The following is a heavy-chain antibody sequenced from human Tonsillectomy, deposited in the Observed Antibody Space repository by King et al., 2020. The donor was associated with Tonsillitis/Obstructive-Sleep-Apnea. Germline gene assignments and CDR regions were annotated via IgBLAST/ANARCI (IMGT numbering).Heavy chain of an antibody. J-gene: IGHJ6*02. CDR1: GGSISSSNYY. Sequence: QLQESGPGLVKPSETLSLTCTVSGGSISSSNYYWGWIRPPPGKGLEWGGIIYYSGSTYYNPSLKSQVTISVDTSKNQFFLQLSSGTAVDTAVYYCAETLNLDSMDVWGQGTPVTVSS. CDR3: AETLNLDSMDV. D-gene: IGHD1-1*01. V-gene: IGHV4-39*01. CDR2: IYYSGST.